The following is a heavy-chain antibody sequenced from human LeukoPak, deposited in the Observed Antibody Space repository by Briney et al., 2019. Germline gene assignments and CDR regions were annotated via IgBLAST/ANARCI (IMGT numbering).Heavy chain of an antibody. J-gene: IGHJ4*02. CDR3: ARDRGWQTLFDY. CDR1: GYTFANQG. V-gene: IGHV1-18*01. D-gene: IGHD3-10*01. CDR2: IDTYNGDT. Sequence: ASVNVSCKASGYTFANQGIIWVRQAPGQGREWMGWIDTYNGDTKYQQKFQGRVTLTTDTSTSTAYMELRSLRSDDTAVYYCARDRGWQTLFDYWGQDPLVPVPS.